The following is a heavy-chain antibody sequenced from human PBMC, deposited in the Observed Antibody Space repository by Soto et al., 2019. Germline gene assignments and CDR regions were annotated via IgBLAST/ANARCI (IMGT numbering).Heavy chain of an antibody. CDR1: GFTFSSHW. V-gene: IGHV3-74*01. Sequence: PGGSLRLSCAASGFTFSSHWMHWVRQAPGKGLVWVSRINGDGSSTSYADSVKGRFTISRDNAKNMLYLQVNSLRADGTAVYYCAGSPGLSRISGTTLGAWGQGTPVTVSS. D-gene: IGHD1-7*01. J-gene: IGHJ5*01. CDR2: INGDGSST. CDR3: AGSPGLSRISGTTLGA.